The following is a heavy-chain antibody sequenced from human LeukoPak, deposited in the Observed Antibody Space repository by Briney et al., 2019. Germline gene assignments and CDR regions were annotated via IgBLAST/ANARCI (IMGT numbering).Heavy chain of an antibody. V-gene: IGHV1-18*01. Sequence: ASVKVSCKASGYTFTSYGISWVRQAPGQGLEWMGWISAYNGNTNYAQKLQGRDTMTTDTSTSTAYMELRSLRSDDTAVYYCARTFIAAAENWFDPWGQGTLVTVSS. D-gene: IGHD6-13*01. CDR1: GYTFTSYG. J-gene: IGHJ5*02. CDR3: ARTFIAAAENWFDP. CDR2: ISAYNGNT.